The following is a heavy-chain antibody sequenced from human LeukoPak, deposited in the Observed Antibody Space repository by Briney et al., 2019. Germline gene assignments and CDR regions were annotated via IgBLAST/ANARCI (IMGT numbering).Heavy chain of an antibody. CDR3: TRGVAATDFFDY. J-gene: IGHJ4*02. Sequence: SETLSLTCAVSGGSISSGGYSWSWIRQPPGKGLEWIGYIYHSGSTYYNPSLKSRVTISVDRSKNQFSLELSSVTAADTAVYYCTRGVAATDFFDYWGQGTLVTVSS. CDR2: IYHSGST. CDR1: GGSISSGGYS. V-gene: IGHV4-30-2*01. D-gene: IGHD2-15*01.